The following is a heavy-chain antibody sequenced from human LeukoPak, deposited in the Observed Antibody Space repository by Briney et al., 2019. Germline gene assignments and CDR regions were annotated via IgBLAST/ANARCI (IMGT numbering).Heavy chain of an antibody. D-gene: IGHD2-2*01. CDR2: IYSGGDT. J-gene: IGHJ4*02. Sequence: GGSLRLSCTASGFTVSRNYMSWVRQAPGKGLEWVSVIYSGGDTYYADSVKGRFTISRDISENTLYLQMNNLRAEDTAFYYCARSPPASPFDYWGQGTLVTVSS. CDR1: GFTVSRNY. CDR3: ARSPPASPFDY. V-gene: IGHV3-53*01.